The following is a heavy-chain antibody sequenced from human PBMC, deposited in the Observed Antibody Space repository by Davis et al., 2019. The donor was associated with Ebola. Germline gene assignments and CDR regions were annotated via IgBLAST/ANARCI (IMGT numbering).Heavy chain of an antibody. CDR1: GFTFSGSA. CDR3: ARGGYSSSWYAFDI. CDR2: IRSKANSYAT. Sequence: GESLKISCAASGFTFSGSAMHWVRQASGKGLEWVGRIRSKANSYATAYAASVTGRFTISRDDSKNTAYLQMNSLKTEDTAVYYCARGGYSSSWYAFDIWGQGTMVTVSS. D-gene: IGHD6-13*01. V-gene: IGHV3-73*01. J-gene: IGHJ3*02.